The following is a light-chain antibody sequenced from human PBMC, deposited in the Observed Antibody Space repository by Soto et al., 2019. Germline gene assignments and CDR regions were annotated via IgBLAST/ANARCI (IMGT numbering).Light chain of an antibody. Sequence: EIVLTQSPGTLSLSPGERATLSCRASQSVSSNNLAWYQQRPGQAPRVVIYGASTRATGIPERFSGSGSGTDFTLTISRLEPEDFAVYYCQQYCRSPFTFGPGTKVDI. V-gene: IGKV3-20*01. CDR1: QSVSSNN. CDR3: QQYCRSPFT. J-gene: IGKJ3*01. CDR2: GAS.